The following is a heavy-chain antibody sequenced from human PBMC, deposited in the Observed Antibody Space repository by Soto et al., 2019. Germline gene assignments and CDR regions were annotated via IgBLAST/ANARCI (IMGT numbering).Heavy chain of an antibody. CDR3: AHSPYDYVWGRVFDY. CDR2: IYWNDDK. CDR1: GFSLSTSGVG. J-gene: IGHJ4*02. Sequence: GPTLVNHKQTLALTCTFSGFSLSTSGVGVGWIRQPPGKALEWLALIYWNDDKRYSPSLKSRLTITKDTSKNQVVLTMTNMDPVDTATYYCAHSPYDYVWGRVFDYWGQGTLVTVSS. D-gene: IGHD3-16*01. V-gene: IGHV2-5*01.